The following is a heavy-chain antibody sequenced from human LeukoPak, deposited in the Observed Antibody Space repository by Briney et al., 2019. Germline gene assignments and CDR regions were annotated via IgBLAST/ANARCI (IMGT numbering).Heavy chain of an antibody. CDR2: INHSGST. D-gene: IGHD3-3*01. CDR3: ARMSSGGYYDFWSGTGLLLYYGMDV. J-gene: IGHJ6*02. V-gene: IGHV4-34*01. CDR1: GGSFSGYY. Sequence: SSETLSLTCAVYGGSFSGYYWSWIRQPPGKGLEWIGEINHSGSTNYNPSLKSRVTIPVDTSKNQFSLKLSSVTAADTAVYYCARMSSGGYYDFWSGTGLLLYYGMDVWGQGTTVTVSS.